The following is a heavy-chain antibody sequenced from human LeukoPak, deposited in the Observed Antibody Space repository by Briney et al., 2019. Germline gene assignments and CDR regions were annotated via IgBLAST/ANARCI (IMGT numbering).Heavy chain of an antibody. V-gene: IGHV4-4*07. D-gene: IGHD3-3*01. CDR1: GGSISSYF. CDR3: ARDFWSGYNAWFDP. Sequence: SETLSLTCTVPGGSISSYFWNWIRQPAGRGLEWIGRIYTSGSTNYNPSLKSRVTMAVDPSKNQFSLELSSVTAADTAVYYCARDFWSGYNAWFDPCGQETLVTVSS. CDR2: IYTSGST. J-gene: IGHJ5*02.